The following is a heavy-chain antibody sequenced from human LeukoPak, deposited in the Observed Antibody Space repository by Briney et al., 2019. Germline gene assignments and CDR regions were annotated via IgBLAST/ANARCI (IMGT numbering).Heavy chain of an antibody. J-gene: IGHJ4*02. CDR3: GGIVVAPK. V-gene: IGHV3-74*01. D-gene: IGHD3-22*01. CDR1: GFTLSTYW. Sequence: GGSLRLSCAASGFTLSTYWMHWVRQAPGKGLVWVSRINSDGSSTSYADSVKGRFTISRDNAKNTLYLQMNSLRAEDTAVYFCGGIVVAPKWGRGTLVTVSA. CDR2: INSDGSST.